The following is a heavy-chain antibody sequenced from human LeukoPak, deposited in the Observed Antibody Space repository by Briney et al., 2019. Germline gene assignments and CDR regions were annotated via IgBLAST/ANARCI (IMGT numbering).Heavy chain of an antibody. CDR1: RYTFTSHD. CDR3: TVGPPNWGFDY. CDR2: MSPNSGNT. J-gene: IGHJ4*02. D-gene: IGHD7-27*01. V-gene: IGHV1-8*01. Sequence: VASVTVSCKASRYTFTSHDINWVRQATGQGFEWMGWMSPNSGNTGYAQRFQGRVAMTRNTSISTAYMELSSLRSEDTAVYYCTVGPPNWGFDYWGQGTLVTVSS.